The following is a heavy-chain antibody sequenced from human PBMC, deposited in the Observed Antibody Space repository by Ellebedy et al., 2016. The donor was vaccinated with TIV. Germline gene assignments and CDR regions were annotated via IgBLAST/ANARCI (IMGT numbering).Heavy chain of an antibody. V-gene: IGHV4-39*07. Sequence: MPSETLSLTCTVSGGSISSGRYFWGWIRQPPGKGLEWIGNVYYSTGPTFYNASLKSRLTISEDTSKNQISLRLSSLTAADTAVYYCAGTPPPTPSHRYYDSSGHRPLYQYHGMDVWGQGTTVTVSS. D-gene: IGHD3-22*01. CDR3: AGTPPPTPSHRYYDSSGHRPLYQYHGMDV. J-gene: IGHJ6*02. CDR2: VYYSTGPT. CDR1: GGSISSGRYF.